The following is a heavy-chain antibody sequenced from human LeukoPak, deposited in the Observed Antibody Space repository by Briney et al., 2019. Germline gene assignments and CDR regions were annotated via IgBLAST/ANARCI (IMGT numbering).Heavy chain of an antibody. CDR2: IWYDGSNK. CDR1: GFTFSHYS. V-gene: IGHV3-33*08. Sequence: PGGSLRLSCAASGFTFSHYSMNWVRQAPGKGLEWVAVIWYDGSNKYYADSVKGRFTISRDNSKNTLYLQMNSLRAEDTAVYYCAREYYYDSSGTIDYWGQGTLVTVSS. J-gene: IGHJ4*02. CDR3: AREYYYDSSGTIDY. D-gene: IGHD3-22*01.